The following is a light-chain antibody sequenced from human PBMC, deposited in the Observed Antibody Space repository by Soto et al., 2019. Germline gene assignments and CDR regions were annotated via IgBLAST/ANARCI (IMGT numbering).Light chain of an antibody. V-gene: IGKV3-11*01. CDR2: DAS. CDR1: QSVSSY. CDR3: QQRSNWPPLT. Sequence: EIVLTQSPPPLSLSPGERATLPCTSSQSVSSYLAWYQQKPGQAPRLLIYDASNRATGIPARFSGSGSGTDFTLTISSLEPEDFAVYYCQQRSNWPPLTFGGGTKVDIK. J-gene: IGKJ4*01.